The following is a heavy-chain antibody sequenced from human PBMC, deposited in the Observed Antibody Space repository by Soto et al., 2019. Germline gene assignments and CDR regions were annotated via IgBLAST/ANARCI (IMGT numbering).Heavy chain of an antibody. CDR1: GGTFKTYT. V-gene: IGHV1-69*06. CDR3: ATWRTYSGSYCFDY. D-gene: IGHD1-26*01. CDR2: IITMYDSA. J-gene: IGHJ4*02. Sequence: QVQLVQSGAELKKPGSSVNVSCAASGGTFKTYTINWVRQAPGQGLEWIGQIITMYDSANYAQRFQGRVTISSNKATNRAYMELSGMRSEDTALYYCATWRTYSGSYCFDYWGQGTLVSVYS.